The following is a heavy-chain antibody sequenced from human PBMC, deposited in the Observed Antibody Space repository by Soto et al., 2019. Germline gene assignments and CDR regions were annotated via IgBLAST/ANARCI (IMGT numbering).Heavy chain of an antibody. V-gene: IGHV3-23*01. Sequence: VQLLESGGGLVQPGGSLRLSCAASGFTFSSYAMSWVRQAPGKGLEWVSAISGSGGSTYYADSVKGRFTISRDNSKNTLYLQMNSLRAEDTAVYYCAKAYYYGSGSYYFSEAYYYYYYMDVWGKGTTVTVSS. CDR1: GFTFSSYA. CDR3: AKAYYYGSGSYYFSEAYYYYYYMDV. D-gene: IGHD3-10*01. J-gene: IGHJ6*03. CDR2: ISGSGGST.